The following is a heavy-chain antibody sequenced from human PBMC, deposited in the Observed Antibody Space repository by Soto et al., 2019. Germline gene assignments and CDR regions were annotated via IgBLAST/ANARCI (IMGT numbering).Heavy chain of an antibody. J-gene: IGHJ4*02. V-gene: IGHV3-23*01. D-gene: IGHD3-22*01. Sequence: GGSLRLSCAASGFTFSSYAMSWVRQAPGKGLEWVSAISGSGGSTYYADSVKGRFTISRDNSKNTLYLQMNSLRAEDTAVYYCRLYHYYDSSGYLLETLFDYWGQGTLVTVSS. CDR2: ISGSGGST. CDR3: RLYHYYDSSGYLLETLFDY. CDR1: GFTFSSYA.